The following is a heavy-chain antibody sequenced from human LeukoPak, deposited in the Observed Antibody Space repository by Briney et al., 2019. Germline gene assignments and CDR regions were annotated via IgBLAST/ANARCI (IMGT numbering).Heavy chain of an antibody. D-gene: IGHD2-2*01. CDR1: GGSFSGYY. J-gene: IGHJ6*03. CDR3: ARDWWGYQLPEVGMREDYYYMDV. V-gene: IGHV4-34*01. CDR2: INHSGST. Sequence: SSETLSLTCAVYGGSFSGYYWSWIRQPPGKGLEWIGEINHSGSTNYNPSLKSRVTISVDTSKNQFSLKLSSVTAADTAVYSCARDWWGYQLPEVGMREDYYYMDVWGKGTTVTVSS.